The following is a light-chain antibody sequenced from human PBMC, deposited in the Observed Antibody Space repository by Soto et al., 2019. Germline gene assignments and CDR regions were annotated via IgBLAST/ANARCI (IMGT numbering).Light chain of an antibody. V-gene: IGLV2-8*01. Sequence: QSALTQPPSASGSPGQSVTISCTGTSSDVGGFNYVSWYQHHPGKAPKLMIYEVSKRPSGVPDRFSGSKSGNTASLTVSGLQAEDEADYYCSSYAGSNKGVFGGGTKVTVL. CDR3: SSYAGSNKGV. CDR1: SSDVGGFNY. CDR2: EVS. J-gene: IGLJ2*01.